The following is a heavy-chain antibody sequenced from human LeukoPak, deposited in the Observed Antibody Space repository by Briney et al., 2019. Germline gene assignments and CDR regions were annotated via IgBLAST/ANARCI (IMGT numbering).Heavy chain of an antibody. J-gene: IGHJ4*02. D-gene: IGHD3-22*01. CDR3: ARDGRDYYDSSGYYYEGDY. Sequence: GGSLRLSCAASGFTFSSYAMSWVRQAPGKGLEWVSAISGSGGSTYYADSVKGRFTISRDNSKNTLYLQMNSLRAEDTAVYYCARDGRDYYDSSGYYYEGDYWGQGTLVTVSS. V-gene: IGHV3-23*01. CDR2: ISGSGGST. CDR1: GFTFSSYA.